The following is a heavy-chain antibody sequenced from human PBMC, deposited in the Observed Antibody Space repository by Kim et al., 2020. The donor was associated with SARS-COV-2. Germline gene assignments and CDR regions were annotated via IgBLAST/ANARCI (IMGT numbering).Heavy chain of an antibody. V-gene: IGHV3-33*06. CDR1: GFSFSTYA. CDR2: IWSDGSNK. CDR3: AKEGLAEY. Sequence: GGSLRLSCAASGFSFSTYAMHWVRQAPGKGLEWVAVIWSDGSNKYYADSVKGRFTISRDNFKNTLYLQMNSLRAEDTAVYYCAKEGLAEYWGQGTLVTVSS. J-gene: IGHJ4*02.